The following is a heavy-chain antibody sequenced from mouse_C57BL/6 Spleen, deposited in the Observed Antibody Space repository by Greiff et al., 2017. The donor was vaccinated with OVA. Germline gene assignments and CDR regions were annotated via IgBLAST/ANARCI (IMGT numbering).Heavy chain of an antibody. V-gene: IGHV5-4*03. CDR1: GFTFSSDA. D-gene: IGHD1-1*01. J-gene: IGHJ3*01. CDR3: ARGGYYGSRPGFAY. Sequence: EVMLVESGGGLVKPGGSLKLSCAASGFTFSSDAMSWVRQTPEKRLEWVATISDGGSYTYYPDNVKGRFTISRDNAKNNLYLQMSHLKSEDTAMYYCARGGYYGSRPGFAYWGQGTLVTVSA. CDR2: ISDGGSYT.